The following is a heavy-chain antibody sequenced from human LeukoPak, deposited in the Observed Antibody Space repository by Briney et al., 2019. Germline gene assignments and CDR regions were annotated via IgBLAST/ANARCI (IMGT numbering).Heavy chain of an antibody. V-gene: IGHV3-21*01. CDR2: ISSSSSHI. CDR3: ARRVASATDAFDI. Sequence: PGGSLRLSCAASGFTFSSYSMNWVRQAPGKGLEWVSSISSSSSHIYYADSVKGRFTISRDNAKNSLYLQMNSLRAEDTAVYYCARRVASATDAFDIWGQGTMVTVSS. J-gene: IGHJ3*02. D-gene: IGHD6-13*01. CDR1: GFTFSSYS.